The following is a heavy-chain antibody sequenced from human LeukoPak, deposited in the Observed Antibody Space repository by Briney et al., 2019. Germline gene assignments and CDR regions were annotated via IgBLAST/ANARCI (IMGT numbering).Heavy chain of an antibody. CDR3: ANANLS. D-gene: IGHD2-8*01. V-gene: IGHV3-23*01. CDR2: ISARGDLT. CDR1: GFTFSAYA. J-gene: IGHJ5*02. Sequence: QSGGSLRLSCAASGFTFSAYALSWVRQAPGKGLEWVSFISARGDLTYYADSVRGRFTISRDNYRNTLFLQMYSLRAEDTAVYYCANANLSWGPGTLVTVSS.